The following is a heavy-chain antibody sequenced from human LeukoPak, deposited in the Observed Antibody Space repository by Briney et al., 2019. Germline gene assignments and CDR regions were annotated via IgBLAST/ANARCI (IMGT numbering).Heavy chain of an antibody. Sequence: GGSLRLSCAASGFIFSTYWMNWVRQAPRKGLEWGANITEDGSAKYYVDSVKGRFTISRDNARNLLYLQMSSLRAEDTAVYYCAKPDRITMVRGVIIYPDYWGQGTLVTVSS. J-gene: IGHJ4*02. CDR3: AKPDRITMVRGVIIYPDY. CDR1: GFIFSTYW. D-gene: IGHD3-10*01. CDR2: ITEDGSAK. V-gene: IGHV3-7*05.